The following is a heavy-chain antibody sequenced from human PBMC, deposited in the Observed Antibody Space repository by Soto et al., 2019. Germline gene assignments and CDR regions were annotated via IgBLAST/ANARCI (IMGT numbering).Heavy chain of an antibody. CDR1: GFTFSDYY. V-gene: IGHV3-11*01. Sequence: GGSLRLSCAASGFTFSDYYMSWIRQAPGKGLEWVSYISSSGSTIYYADSVKGRFTISRDNAKNSLYLQMNSLRAEDTAVYYCARDLSSWSGYYTSYSYYMDVWGKGITVTVSS. D-gene: IGHD3-3*01. CDR2: ISSSGSTI. J-gene: IGHJ6*03. CDR3: ARDLSSWSGYYTSYSYYMDV.